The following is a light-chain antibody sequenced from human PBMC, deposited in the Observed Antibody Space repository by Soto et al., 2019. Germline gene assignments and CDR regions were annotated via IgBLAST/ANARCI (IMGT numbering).Light chain of an antibody. CDR3: LAYAGGNIVI. CDR2: DDG. CDR1: SSNIGNNV. V-gene: IGLV1-36*01. J-gene: IGLJ2*01. Sequence: QSVLTQPPSVSEAPRQRVTISCSGSSSNIGNNVANWYQKLPGKAPKLLIYDDGLLPSGVSNRFSGSKSGTSASLAIRGLQSEDEADYYCLAYAGGNIVIFGGGTKLTVL.